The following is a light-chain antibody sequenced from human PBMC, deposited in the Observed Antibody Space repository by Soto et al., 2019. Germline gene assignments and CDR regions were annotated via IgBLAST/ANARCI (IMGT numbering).Light chain of an antibody. J-gene: IGKJ4*01. CDR2: GTS. V-gene: IGKV3-15*01. Sequence: EIVMTQSPATLSVSPGERATHACRASQSISSNLAWYQQKPGQTPRLLIYGTSTRATGIPARFSGSGSGTEFTLTISSLQSEDFAVYYRQHYNNWPLTFGGGTKVEIK. CDR1: QSISSN. CDR3: QHYNNWPLT.